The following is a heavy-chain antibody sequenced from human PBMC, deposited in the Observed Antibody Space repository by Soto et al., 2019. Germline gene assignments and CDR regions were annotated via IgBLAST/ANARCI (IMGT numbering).Heavy chain of an antibody. J-gene: IGHJ4*02. CDR1: GFTFSSYS. Sequence: GGSLRLSCAASGFTFSSYSMNWVRQAPGKGLEWVSYISSSSSTIYYADSVKGRFTISRDNSKNTLYLQMNSLGAEETAIYYCAKEIAAAGTGLYYFDYWGQGTLVTVSS. D-gene: IGHD6-13*01. CDR3: AKEIAAAGTGLYYFDY. CDR2: ISSSSSTI. V-gene: IGHV3-48*01.